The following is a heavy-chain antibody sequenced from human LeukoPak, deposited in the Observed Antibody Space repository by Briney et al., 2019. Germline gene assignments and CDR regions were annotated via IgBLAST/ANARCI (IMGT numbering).Heavy chain of an antibody. CDR3: ANDAAQQQLSNLFYGMDV. V-gene: IGHV3-30-3*02. J-gene: IGHJ6*02. Sequence: GKSLRLSCAASGFTFSNYAMHWVRQDPGKGLEWVAFTSYDGSKKYYADSVKGRFTISRDNSKNTLYLQMNSLRTEDTAVYFCANDAAQQQLSNLFYGMDVWGQGAMVTVSS. CDR2: TSYDGSKK. CDR1: GFTFSNYA. D-gene: IGHD6-13*01.